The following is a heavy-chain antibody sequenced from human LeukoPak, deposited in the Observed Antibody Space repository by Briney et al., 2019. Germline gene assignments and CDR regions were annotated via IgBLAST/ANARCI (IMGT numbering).Heavy chain of an antibody. V-gene: IGHV4-34*01. Sequence: SSETLSLTCAVYGGTFSGYYWSWIRQPPGKGLEWIGEINHSGSTNYNPALKSRVTISVDTSKNQFSLKLSSVTAADTAVYYCARKEAAPHHFDYWGQGTLVTVSS. J-gene: IGHJ4*02. CDR1: GGTFSGYY. D-gene: IGHD6-6*01. CDR2: INHSGST. CDR3: ARKEAAPHHFDY.